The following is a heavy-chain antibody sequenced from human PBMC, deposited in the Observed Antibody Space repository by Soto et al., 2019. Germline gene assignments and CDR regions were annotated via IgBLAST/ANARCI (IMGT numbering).Heavy chain of an antibody. Sequence: VKVSCKASGGTFSSYAISWLRQAPGQGLEWMGGIIPIFGTANYAQKFQGRVTITADESTSTAYMELSSLRSEDTAVYYCARDLGYGDYGNYYYYYGMDVWGQGTTVTVSS. CDR1: GGTFSSYA. J-gene: IGHJ6*02. CDR3: ARDLGYGDYGNYYYYYGMDV. D-gene: IGHD4-17*01. CDR2: IIPIFGTA. V-gene: IGHV1-69*13.